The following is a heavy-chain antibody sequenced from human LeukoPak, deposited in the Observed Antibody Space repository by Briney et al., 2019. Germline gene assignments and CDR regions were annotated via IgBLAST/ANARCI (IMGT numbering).Heavy chain of an antibody. Sequence: ASVKVSCKASGHTFTSQYMHWVRQAPGQGLEWMGVINPSSGSATYAQKFQGRVTMTRDTSTSTIYMELSSLRSEDTALYYCARGIGSYTNSWYRFDYWGQGTLVTVSS. J-gene: IGHJ4*02. CDR2: INPSSGSA. D-gene: IGHD6-13*01. CDR1: GHTFTSQY. V-gene: IGHV1-46*01. CDR3: ARGIGSYTNSWYRFDY.